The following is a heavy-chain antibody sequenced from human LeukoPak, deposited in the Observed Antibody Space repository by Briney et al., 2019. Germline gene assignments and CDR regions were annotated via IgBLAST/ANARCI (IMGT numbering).Heavy chain of an antibody. Sequence: SRTLSLTCTVSADSLTNGGNYWIWIPQIPGKGLESIGSIHQSGRSRHNPSLKDRVAISVDTSRKQFALKLSSVTAADTAMYYCARGGNRFGGFYFDYWGQGIQVIVSS. J-gene: IGHJ4*02. CDR3: ARGGNRFGGFYFDY. D-gene: IGHD3-10*01. V-gene: IGHV4-31*03. CDR2: IHQSGRS. CDR1: ADSLTNGGNY.